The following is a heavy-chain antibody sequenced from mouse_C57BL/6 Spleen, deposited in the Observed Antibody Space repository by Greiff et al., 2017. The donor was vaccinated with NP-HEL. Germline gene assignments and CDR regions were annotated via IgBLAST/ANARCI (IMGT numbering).Heavy chain of an antibody. CDR2: IDPETGGT. CDR1: GYTFTDYE. J-gene: IGHJ1*03. D-gene: IGHD2-1*01. CDR3: TTSSYYGNYGWYFDV. Sequence: LVESGAELVRPGASVTLSCKASGYTFTDYEMHWVKQTPVHGLEWIGAIDPETGGTAYNQKFKGKAILTAAKSSSTAYMELRSLTSEDSAVYYCTTSSYYGNYGWYFDVWGTGTTVTVSS. V-gene: IGHV1-15*01.